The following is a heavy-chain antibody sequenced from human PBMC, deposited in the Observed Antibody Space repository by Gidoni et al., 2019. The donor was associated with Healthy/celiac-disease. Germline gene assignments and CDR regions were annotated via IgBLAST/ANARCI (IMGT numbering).Heavy chain of an antibody. CDR2: IYSGGST. CDR1: GFTVSSNY. Sequence: EVQLVESGGGLVQPGGSLRLSCAASGFTVSSNYMSWVRQAPGKGLEWVSVIYSGGSTYYADSVKGRFTISRHNSKNTLYLQMNSLRAEDTAVYYCAREWVVPAAYYGMDVWGQGTTVTVSS. D-gene: IGHD2-2*01. V-gene: IGHV3-53*04. CDR3: AREWVVPAAYYGMDV. J-gene: IGHJ6*02.